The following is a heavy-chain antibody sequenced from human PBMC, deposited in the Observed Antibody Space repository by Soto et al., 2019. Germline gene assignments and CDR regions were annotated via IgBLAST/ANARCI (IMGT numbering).Heavy chain of an antibody. CDR3: ARGSSRWDY. Sequence: PETLSLSCTDSGGSISSFNWSWIRQPAGKGLEWIGRIYSGGRNNYNTSLKSRVTMSVDTSKNQFSLRLSSVTAADTAMYYCARGSSRWDYWGQGTLVTVSS. CDR2: IYSGGRN. J-gene: IGHJ4*02. V-gene: IGHV4-4*07. D-gene: IGHD6-13*01. CDR1: GGSISSFN.